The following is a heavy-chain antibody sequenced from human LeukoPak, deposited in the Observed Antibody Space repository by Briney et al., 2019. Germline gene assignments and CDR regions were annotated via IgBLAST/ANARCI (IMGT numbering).Heavy chain of an antibody. Sequence: ASVKVSCEASGYTFTGYYMHWVRQAPGQGLEWMGWINHNSGRTNYAQKFQGRVTMTGDTSISTAYMELTRLTSDDTAVYYCARGTYYDSSAYSGVRLFDYWGQGTLVTVSS. V-gene: IGHV1-2*02. CDR1: GYTFTGYY. J-gene: IGHJ4*02. CDR2: INHNSGRT. CDR3: ARGTYYDSSAYSGVRLFDY. D-gene: IGHD3-22*01.